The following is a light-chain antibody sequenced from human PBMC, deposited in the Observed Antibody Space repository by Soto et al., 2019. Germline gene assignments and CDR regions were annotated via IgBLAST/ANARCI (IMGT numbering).Light chain of an antibody. CDR1: SSDVGGYNY. Sequence: QSALTQPASVSGSPGQSITISCTGTSSDVGGYNYVSWYQQHPGKAPKHMIYEVSNRPSGVSNRFSGSNSGNTASLTISGLQAEDEADYYCSSYTSSSTPYVFGPGTKRTVL. CDR3: SSYTSSSTPYV. CDR2: EVS. J-gene: IGLJ1*01. V-gene: IGLV2-14*01.